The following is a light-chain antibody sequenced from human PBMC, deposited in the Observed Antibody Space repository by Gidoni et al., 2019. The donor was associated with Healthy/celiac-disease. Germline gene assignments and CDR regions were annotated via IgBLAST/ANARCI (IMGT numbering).Light chain of an antibody. J-gene: IGKJ4*01. CDR3: QQRSNWPRT. CDR1: QSVSSY. Sequence: ELVLPHSPATLPLSPGERATLSCRASQSVSSYLAWYHQKPGQAPRLLIYDASNRATGIPARFSGSGSGTDFTLTISSLEPEDFAVYYCQQRSNWPRTFGGGTKVEIK. CDR2: DAS. V-gene: IGKV3-11*01.